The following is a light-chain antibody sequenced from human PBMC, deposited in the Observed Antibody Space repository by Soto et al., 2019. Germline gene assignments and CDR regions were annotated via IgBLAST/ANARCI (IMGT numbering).Light chain of an antibody. CDR1: QSVSSN. V-gene: IGKV3-15*01. J-gene: IGKJ4*01. Sequence: EIVMTQSPATLSVSPGERATLSCRASQSVSSNLAWYQQKPGQAPRLLIYGASTRATGIPARFSGSGSGTAFTLTISSLQSEDFEVYYCQQYNNWSLTFGGGTKVESK. CDR3: QQYNNWSLT. CDR2: GAS.